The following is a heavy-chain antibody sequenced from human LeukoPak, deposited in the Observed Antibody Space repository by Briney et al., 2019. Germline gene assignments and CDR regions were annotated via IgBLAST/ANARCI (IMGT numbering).Heavy chain of an antibody. Sequence: SQTLSLTCAVYGGSFSGYYWNWIRRPPRKGLEWIGEINHSGSTTYNPSLKSRVTISVDTSKNQFSLKLSSVTAADTAVYYCATSPATSRNYWGQGTLVTVSS. CDR2: INHSGST. V-gene: IGHV4-34*01. J-gene: IGHJ4*02. D-gene: IGHD2-15*01. CDR3: ATSPATSRNY. CDR1: GGSFSGYY.